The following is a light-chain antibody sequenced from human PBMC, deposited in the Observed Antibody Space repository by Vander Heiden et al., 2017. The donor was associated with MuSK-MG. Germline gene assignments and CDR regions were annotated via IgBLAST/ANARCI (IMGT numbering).Light chain of an antibody. J-gene: IGKJ4*01. V-gene: IGKV3-20*01. CDR2: GAS. CDR3: QQDGSSPLT. CDR1: HSVSSSY. Sequence: EIVLTQSPGTLSSSPGARATCSCRASHSVSSSYLAWYQQKPGQAPRLLIYGASSRATGIPDRFSGSGSGTDFTLTISRLEPEDFAVYYCQQDGSSPLTFGGGTKVEIK.